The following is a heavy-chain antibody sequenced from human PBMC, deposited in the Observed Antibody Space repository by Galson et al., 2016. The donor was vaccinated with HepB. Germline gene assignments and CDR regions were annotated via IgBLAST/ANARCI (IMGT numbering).Heavy chain of an antibody. CDR1: GGIFSTFG. Sequence: SVKVSCKASGGIFSTFGISWVRQAPGQGLEWMGGIIPMFRTPTYAQKFQGRVTITADEGTRTAYMDLSSLRPEDTALYYCARVADYGDAYYYYAMDVWGPGTTVTVSS. V-gene: IGHV1-69*13. J-gene: IGHJ6*02. D-gene: IGHD4-17*01. CDR3: ARVADYGDAYYYYAMDV. CDR2: IIPMFRTP.